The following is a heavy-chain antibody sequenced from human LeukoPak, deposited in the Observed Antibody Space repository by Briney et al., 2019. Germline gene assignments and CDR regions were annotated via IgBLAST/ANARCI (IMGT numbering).Heavy chain of an antibody. CDR2: IKKDGSKK. Sequence: GGSLRLSCAASGFTFSSYWMSWARQAPGKGLEWVANIKKDGSKKYYVDYVKSRFTISRDNAKNSLYLQMNSLRGEDTAVYYCARVPTQGYYDSSGYSDYWGQGTLVTVSS. CDR1: GFTFSSYW. V-gene: IGHV3-7*01. J-gene: IGHJ4*02. D-gene: IGHD3-22*01. CDR3: ARVPTQGYYDSSGYSDY.